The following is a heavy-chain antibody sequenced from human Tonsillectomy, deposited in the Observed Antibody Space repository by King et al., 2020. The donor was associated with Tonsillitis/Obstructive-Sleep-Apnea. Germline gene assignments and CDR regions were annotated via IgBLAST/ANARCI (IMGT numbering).Heavy chain of an antibody. J-gene: IGHJ4*02. CDR1: GFTFSNAW. Sequence: VQLVESGGGLVKPGGSLRLSCAASGFTFSNAWMSWVRQAPGKGLEWVGRIKSKTDGETTDYAAPVQGRFTISRDDSKNTLDLQMNSLKTEDTAVYYCTTDGWFRDLYLNYWGRGTLVTVSS. CDR3: TTDGWFRDLYLNY. V-gene: IGHV3-15*01. D-gene: IGHD3-10*01. CDR2: IKSKTDGETT.